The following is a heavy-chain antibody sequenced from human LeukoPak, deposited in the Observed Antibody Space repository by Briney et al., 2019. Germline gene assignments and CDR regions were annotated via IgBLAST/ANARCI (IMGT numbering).Heavy chain of an antibody. Sequence: SETLSLTCAVYGGSFSGYYWSWIRQPPGKGLEWIGEINHSGSTNYNPSLKSRVTISVDTPKNQFSLKLSSVTAADTAVYYCARWRGYFDYWGQGTLVTVSS. CDR1: GGSFSGYY. D-gene: IGHD3-10*01. V-gene: IGHV4-34*01. CDR3: ARWRGYFDY. J-gene: IGHJ4*02. CDR2: INHSGST.